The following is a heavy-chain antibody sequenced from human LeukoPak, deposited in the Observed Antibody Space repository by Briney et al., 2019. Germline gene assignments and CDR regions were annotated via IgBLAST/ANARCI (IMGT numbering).Heavy chain of an antibody. CDR2: ISSNGGTT. CDR3: VKDVVAATASFDY. J-gene: IGHJ4*02. CDR1: GFTFSSYA. D-gene: IGHD2-15*01. Sequence: GGSLRLSCAASGFTFSSYAMSWVRQAPGKGLQWVSAISSNGGTTFYADSVKGRFTMSRDNSKNTLYLQMNSLRAEDAALYYCVKDVVAATASFDYWGQGTLVTVSS. V-gene: IGHV3-23*01.